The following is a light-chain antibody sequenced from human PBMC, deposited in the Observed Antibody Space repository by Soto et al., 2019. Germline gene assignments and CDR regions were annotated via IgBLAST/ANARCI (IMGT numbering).Light chain of an antibody. CDR2: DNN. V-gene: IGLV1-40*01. J-gene: IGLJ1*01. CDR1: SSNIGAGYD. CDR3: QSFDRSLSGYV. Sequence: QSVLTHSPSVSGAPGQKVTISCTGSSSNIGAGYDVHWYQQLPGTAPKLLVYDNNNRPSGVPDRFSGSKSGTSASLVITGLQAEDEADYYCQSFDRSLSGYVFGTGTKVNVL.